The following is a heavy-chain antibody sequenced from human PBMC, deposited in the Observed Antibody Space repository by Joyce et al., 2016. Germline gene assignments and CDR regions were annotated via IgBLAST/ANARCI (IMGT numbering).Heavy chain of an antibody. Sequence: EVQLVESGGGLVQPGGSLRLSCAASGFTFSSYWLYWVRKAPGKGLVWVSRINRDGSSTTYADSVKGRFTISIDNAKNTLYLQMNSLRAEDTAVYYFSRLRRWSGPSDCWGQGTLVTVSS. CDR2: INRDGSST. J-gene: IGHJ4*02. V-gene: IGHV3-74*03. CDR3: SRLRRWSGPSDC. D-gene: IGHD4-23*01. CDR1: GFTFSSYW.